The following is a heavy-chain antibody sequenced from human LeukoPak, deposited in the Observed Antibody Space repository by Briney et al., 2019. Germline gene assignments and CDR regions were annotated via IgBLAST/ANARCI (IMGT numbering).Heavy chain of an antibody. D-gene: IGHD5-24*01. CDR2: IHQDGSER. Sequence: GGSLRLSCVASGFSFSNYWMSWVRQAPGKGLEWVANIHQDGSERYYMDSVKGRFTISRDNAKNSLYLQMNSLRAEDTAVYYCARESKLAEMAAFDIWGQGTMVTVSS. CDR3: ARESKLAEMAAFDI. V-gene: IGHV3-7*03. CDR1: GFSFSNYW. J-gene: IGHJ3*02.